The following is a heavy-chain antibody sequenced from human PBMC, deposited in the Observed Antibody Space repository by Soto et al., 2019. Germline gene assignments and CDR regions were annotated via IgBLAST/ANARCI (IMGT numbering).Heavy chain of an antibody. CDR3: ARDGSMVRERWFDP. Sequence: EVQLVESGGGVVQPGGSLRLSCAASGFTFIGYWMHWVRQGPGKGLVWVARINNDGIDTTYADSVKGRFTISRDNTKTMGYLEMNSLRADDTEVYYCARDGSMVRERWFDPWGQGTLVTVSS. CDR2: INNDGIDT. D-gene: IGHD3-10*01. J-gene: IGHJ5*02. CDR1: GFTFIGYW. V-gene: IGHV3-74*03.